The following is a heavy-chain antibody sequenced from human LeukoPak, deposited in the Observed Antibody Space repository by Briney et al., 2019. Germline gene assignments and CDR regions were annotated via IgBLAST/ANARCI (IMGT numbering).Heavy chain of an antibody. CDR3: ARGLTMIVVSPQAG. Sequence: PGGSLRLSCAASGFTFSSYAMHWVRQAPGKGLEWVAVISYDGSNKYYADSVKGRFTISRDNSKNTLYLQMNSLRAEDTAVYYCARGLTMIVVSPQAGWGQGTLVTVSS. CDR1: GFTFSSYA. J-gene: IGHJ4*02. V-gene: IGHV3-30-3*01. CDR2: ISYDGSNK. D-gene: IGHD3-22*01.